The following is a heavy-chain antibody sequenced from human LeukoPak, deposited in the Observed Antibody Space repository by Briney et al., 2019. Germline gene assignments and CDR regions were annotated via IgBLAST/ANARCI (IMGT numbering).Heavy chain of an antibody. CDR2: INTNTGNP. CDR1: GYTFTNYT. V-gene: IGHV7-4-1*02. D-gene: IGHD5-18*01. J-gene: IGHJ4*02. CDR3: ATSRGGIQLWEDEGDYFDY. Sequence: ASVKVSCKASGYTFTNYTMNWVRQAPGQGLEWMGWINTNTGNPTYAQGFTGRFVFSLDTSVSTAYLQISSLKAEDTAVYYCATSRGGIQLWEDEGDYFDYWGQGTLVTVSS.